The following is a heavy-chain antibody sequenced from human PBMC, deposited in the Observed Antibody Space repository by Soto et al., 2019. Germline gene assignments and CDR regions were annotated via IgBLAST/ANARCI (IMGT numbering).Heavy chain of an antibody. V-gene: IGHV3-21*01. CDR2: ISRSAGNT. Sequence: VGSLRLSCAASGFTFSSYSMNWVRQAPGKGLEWVSSISRSAGNTYYADSVKGRFTISRDNAKNSMYLQMNSLRAEDTAVYYCARDQVPGLDAFDIWGQGTMVTVSS. CDR3: ARDQVPGLDAFDI. J-gene: IGHJ3*02. CDR1: GFTFSSYS.